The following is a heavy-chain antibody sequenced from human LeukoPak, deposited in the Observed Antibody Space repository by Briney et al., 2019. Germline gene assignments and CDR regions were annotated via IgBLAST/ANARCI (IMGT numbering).Heavy chain of an antibody. V-gene: IGHV4-38-2*01. CDR3: ARLGGSYINAFDI. J-gene: IGHJ3*02. CDR1: GYSISSGYY. Sequence: PSETLSLTCAVSGYSISSGYYWGWIGQPPGKGLEWIGSIYHSGSTYYNPSLKSRVTISVDTSKNQFSLKLSSVTAADTAVYYCARLGGSYINAFDIWGQGTMVTVSS. D-gene: IGHD1-26*01. CDR2: IYHSGST.